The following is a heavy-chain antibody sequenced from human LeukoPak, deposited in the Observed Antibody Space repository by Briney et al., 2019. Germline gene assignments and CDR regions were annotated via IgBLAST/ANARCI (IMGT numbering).Heavy chain of an antibody. J-gene: IGHJ4*02. CDR3: ARVLAAGLFDY. D-gene: IGHD6-13*01. CDR2: ISYDGSNK. CDR1: GFTFSSYA. V-gene: IGHV3-30-3*01. Sequence: PGGSLRLSCAASGFTFSSYAMSWVRQAPGKGLEWVAVISYDGSNKYYADSVKGRFTISRDNSKNTLYLQMNSLRAEDTAMYYCARVLAAGLFDYWGQGTLVTVSS.